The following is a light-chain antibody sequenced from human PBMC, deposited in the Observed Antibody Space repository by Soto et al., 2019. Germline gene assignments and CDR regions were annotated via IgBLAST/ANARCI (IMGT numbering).Light chain of an antibody. CDR2: GNR. V-gene: IGLV1-40*01. J-gene: IGLJ3*02. CDR1: SSNLGAGYD. CDR3: QAYDYSLTAAV. Sequence: QAVVTQPPSVSGAPGQRVTIPCTGNSSNLGAGYDVHWYQQLPGTAPKLVIYGNRNRPSGVPERFSGSKSGTSASLAITGLQAEDVGDYYCQAYDYSLTAAVFGGGTKLTVL.